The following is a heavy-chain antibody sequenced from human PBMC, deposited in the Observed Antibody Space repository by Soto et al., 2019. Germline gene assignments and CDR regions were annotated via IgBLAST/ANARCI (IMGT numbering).Heavy chain of an antibody. V-gene: IGHV1-18*01. CDR3: ARGYCSSTSCYVWWFDP. J-gene: IGHJ5*02. CDR2: ISAYNGNT. Sequence: VSSVKVSCKAAVYTLTSDGISWVRQAPGQGLEWMGWISAYNGNTNYAQKLQGRVTMTTDTSTSTAYMELRSLRSDDTAVYYCARGYCSSTSCYVWWFDPWGQGTLVTVSS. D-gene: IGHD2-2*01. CDR1: VYTLTSDG.